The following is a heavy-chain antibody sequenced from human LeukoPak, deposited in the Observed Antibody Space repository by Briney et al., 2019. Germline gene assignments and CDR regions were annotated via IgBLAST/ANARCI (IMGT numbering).Heavy chain of an antibody. CDR1: GGTFSSYA. CDR3: ARTGGYYYDSSGQNWFDP. D-gene: IGHD3-22*01. CDR2: IIPIFGTA. V-gene: IGHV1-69*13. Sequence: ASVKVSCKASGGTFSSYAISWVRQAPGQGLEWMGGIIPIFGTANYAQKFQGRVTITADESTSTAYMELSSLRSEDTAVYYCARTGGYYYDSSGQNWFDPWGQGTLVTVSS. J-gene: IGHJ5*02.